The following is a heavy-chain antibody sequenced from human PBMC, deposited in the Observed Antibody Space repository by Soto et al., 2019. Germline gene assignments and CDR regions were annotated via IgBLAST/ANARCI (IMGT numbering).Heavy chain of an antibody. CDR3: ARNRNAGWFDP. J-gene: IGHJ5*02. Sequence: GESLKISCKASGYDFSTFCIAWVRQMPGRGLEWMGVIYPYDSDVTYSPSFQGQVTISVDKSMTTAYLHWSSLRASDTATYYCARNRNAGWFDPWGQGTTVTVSS. CDR2: IYPYDSDV. V-gene: IGHV5-51*01. CDR1: GYDFSTFC.